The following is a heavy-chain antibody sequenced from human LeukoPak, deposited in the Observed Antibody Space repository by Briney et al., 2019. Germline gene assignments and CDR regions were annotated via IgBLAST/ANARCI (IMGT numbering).Heavy chain of an antibody. D-gene: IGHD2/OR15-2a*01. V-gene: IGHV4-59*01. CDR3: ARSPFYDRDFDY. Sequence: SETLSLTCTVSVGSISSYYWSWIRQPPGKGLEWIGYIYYSGSTNYNPSLKSRVTISVDTSKNQFSLKLSSVTAADTAVYYCARSPFYDRDFDYWGQGTLVTVSS. J-gene: IGHJ4*02. CDR1: VGSISSYY. CDR2: IYYSGST.